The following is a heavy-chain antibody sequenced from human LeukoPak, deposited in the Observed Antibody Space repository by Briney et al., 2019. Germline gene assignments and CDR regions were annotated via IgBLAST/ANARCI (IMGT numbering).Heavy chain of an antibody. CDR1: GGSFSNYY. CDR3: AGSSWDSDY. J-gene: IGHJ4*02. Sequence: SETLSLTCAVYGGSFSNYYWSWIRQPPGKGLGWIGEINHTGSTSYNPSLKSRVTISVDTSKNQLSLKLSSVTAADSAVYYCAGSSWDSDYWGQGTLVTVSS. V-gene: IGHV4-34*01. CDR2: INHTGST. D-gene: IGHD6-13*01.